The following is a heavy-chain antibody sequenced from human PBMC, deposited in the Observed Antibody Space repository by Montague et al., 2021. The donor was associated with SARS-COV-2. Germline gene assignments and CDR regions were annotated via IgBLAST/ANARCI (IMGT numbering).Heavy chain of an antibody. V-gene: IGHV4-34*01. J-gene: IGHJ4*02. CDR2: IKQSGRA. Sequence: SETLSLTCGVSGGSFGDDYWSWIRQPPGKGLEWIGDIKQSGRANYNPSLKSRVTISVDTSKNQFSLKLTSVTAADTAVYFCARGHLSVSLIVVVFTSASYRLDYWGQGALVTVSS. CDR1: GGSFGDDY. CDR3: ARGHLSVSLIVVVFTSASYRLDY. D-gene: IGHD3-22*01.